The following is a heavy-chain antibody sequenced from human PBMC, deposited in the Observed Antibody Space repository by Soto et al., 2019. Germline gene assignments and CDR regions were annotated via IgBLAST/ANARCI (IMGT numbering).Heavy chain of an antibody. Sequence: GGSLRLSCAASGFTFSSDWMSWVRQAPGKGLEWVATIKQDGSENYYVDSVKGRFTISRDNAKNSLYLQMNSLRVDDTAVYFCARDHCSSTSCYFHYYYGMDFWGQGTTVTVSS. V-gene: IGHV3-7*01. J-gene: IGHJ6*02. CDR2: IKQDGSEN. CDR3: ARDHCSSTSCYFHYYYGMDF. CDR1: GFTFSSDW. D-gene: IGHD2-2*01.